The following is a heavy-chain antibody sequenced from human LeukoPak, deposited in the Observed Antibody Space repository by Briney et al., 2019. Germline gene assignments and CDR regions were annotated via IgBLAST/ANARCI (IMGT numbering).Heavy chain of an antibody. CDR3: SREGVQTTVYAFDI. D-gene: IGHD4-17*01. Sequence: PGGSLRLSCAASGFTLKIYPMHWVRQAPGKGLEWLSVISHDGSDKNNADSVKGRFIISRDNSKNTVYLQLNSLRPEDTAMYYCSREGVQTTVYAFDIRGLGTMVIVSS. V-gene: IGHV3-30*04. CDR2: ISHDGSDK. J-gene: IGHJ3*02. CDR1: GFTLKIYP.